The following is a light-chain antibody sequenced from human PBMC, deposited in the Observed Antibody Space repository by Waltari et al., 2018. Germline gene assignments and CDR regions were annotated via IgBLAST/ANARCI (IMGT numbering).Light chain of an antibody. CDR1: QGSSSL. CDR3: QQANSFPL. CDR2: AVS. J-gene: IGKJ4*01. V-gene: IGKV1-12*01. Sequence: DIQMTQSPSSVSASVGARVTITCRASQGSSSLIAWYQQRPGKAPNLLIYAVSSLQSGVPSRFTGGGSGTDFTLTISSLQPEDFATYYCQQANSFPLFGGGTKVEIK.